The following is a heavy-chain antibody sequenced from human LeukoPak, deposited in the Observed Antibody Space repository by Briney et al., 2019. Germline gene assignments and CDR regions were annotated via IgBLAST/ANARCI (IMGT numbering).Heavy chain of an antibody. CDR2: ASKSGST. Sequence: SETLSLTCTVSGGSISSTNYYWAWIRQPPGKGLEWIGSASKSGSTSSNPSLKSRVTISVDTSKNQFSLKLSSVTAADTAVYYCARHSYDPPLYYFDYWGQGTLVTVSS. D-gene: IGHD3-3*01. J-gene: IGHJ4*02. CDR1: GGSISSTNYY. V-gene: IGHV4-39*01. CDR3: ARHSYDPPLYYFDY.